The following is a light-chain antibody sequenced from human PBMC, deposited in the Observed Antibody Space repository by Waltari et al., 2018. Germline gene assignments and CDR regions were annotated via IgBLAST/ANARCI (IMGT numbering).Light chain of an antibody. CDR1: SSDIGRYDI. CDR2: DVS. V-gene: IGLV2-23*02. J-gene: IGLJ3*02. Sequence: QSPLTQPASVSGSPGQSVTISCTGASSDIGRYDIVSWYQQHPGNAPKLIICDVSKRPSGVSDRFSGSKSGDTASLTISGLQFEDEADYYCCSYAGNYIWVFGGGTRLTVL. CDR3: CSYAGNYIWV.